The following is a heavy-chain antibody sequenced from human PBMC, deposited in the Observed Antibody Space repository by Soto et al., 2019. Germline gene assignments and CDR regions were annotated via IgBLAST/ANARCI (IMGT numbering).Heavy chain of an antibody. V-gene: IGHV6-1*01. D-gene: IGHD2-15*01. CDR2: TYYRSKWYN. CDR3: ARVRSSSCSGGSCYRTNYYYYGMDV. Sequence: QTLSLTCAISGDSVSSNSAAWNWIRQSPSRGLEWLGRTYYRSKWYNDYAVSVKSRITINPDTSKNQFSLQLNSVTPEDTAVYYCARVRSSSCSGGSCYRTNYYYYGMDVWGQGTTVTVSS. J-gene: IGHJ6*02. CDR1: GDSVSSNSAA.